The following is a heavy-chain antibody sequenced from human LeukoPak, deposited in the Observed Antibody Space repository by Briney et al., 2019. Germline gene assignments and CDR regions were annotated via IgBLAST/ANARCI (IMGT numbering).Heavy chain of an antibody. J-gene: IGHJ4*02. Sequence: PGGSLRLSCAASGFTFSSYSMNWVRQAPGKGLEWVSSISSSSSYIYYADSVKGRFTISRDNAKNSLYLQMNSLRAEDAAVYYCAREIGQGIPPPPADYWGQGTLVTVSS. CDR1: GFTFSSYS. CDR3: AREIGQGIPPPPADY. D-gene: IGHD5-18*01. CDR2: ISSSSSYI. V-gene: IGHV3-21*01.